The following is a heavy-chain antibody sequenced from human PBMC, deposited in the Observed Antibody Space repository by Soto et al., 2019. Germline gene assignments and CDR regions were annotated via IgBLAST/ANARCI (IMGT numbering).Heavy chain of an antibody. CDR2: ISAYNGNT. D-gene: IGHD1-26*01. CDR1: GYTFTSYG. CDR3: ARDGSEWELLYYSYGMDV. V-gene: IGHV1-18*01. Sequence: EASVKVSCTASGYTFTSYGISWVRQAPGQGLEWMGWISAYNGNTNYAQKLQGRVTMTTDTSTSTAYMELRSLRSDDTAVYYCARDGSEWELLYYSYGMDVWGQGTTVTVSS. J-gene: IGHJ6*02.